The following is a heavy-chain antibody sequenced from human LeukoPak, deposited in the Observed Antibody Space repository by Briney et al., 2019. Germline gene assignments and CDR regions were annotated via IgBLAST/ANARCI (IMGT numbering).Heavy chain of an antibody. CDR2: INHSGST. V-gene: IGHV4-34*01. Sequence: ASETLSLTCAVYGGSFRGYYWSWIRQPPGKGLEWIGEINHSGSTNYNPSLKSRVTISVDTSKNQFSLKLSSVTAADTAVYYCARGRWAIFGVVKGYMDVWGKGTTVTVSS. CDR1: GGSFRGYY. D-gene: IGHD3-3*01. CDR3: ARGRWAIFGVVKGYMDV. J-gene: IGHJ6*03.